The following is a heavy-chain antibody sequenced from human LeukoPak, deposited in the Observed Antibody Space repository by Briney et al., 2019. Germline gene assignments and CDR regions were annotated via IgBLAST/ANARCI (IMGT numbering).Heavy chain of an antibody. CDR1: GGSISSYY. Sequence: SETLSLTCTVSGGSISSYYWSWIRQPPGKGLEWIGYIYTSGSTNYNPSLKSRVTISVDTSKNQFSLKLSSVTAADTAVYYCARQGVGATFFDYWGQGTLVTVSS. V-gene: IGHV4-4*09. D-gene: IGHD1-26*01. CDR2: IYTSGST. CDR3: ARQGVGATFFDY. J-gene: IGHJ4*02.